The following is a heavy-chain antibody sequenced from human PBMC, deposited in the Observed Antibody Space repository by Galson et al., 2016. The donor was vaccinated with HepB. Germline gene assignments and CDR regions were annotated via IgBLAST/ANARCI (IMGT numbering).Heavy chain of an antibody. J-gene: IGHJ4*02. Sequence: SCKATGSTFTTYYMHWVRQAPGQGLEWMAIIHPSGGYTSNAQKFQDRVTMTRDTSTSTVYMELSSLRSKDTAVYYCARERAALVTLGYTYFDYWGQGTPVTVSS. D-gene: IGHD3-16*02. CDR3: ARERAALVTLGYTYFDY. CDR1: GSTFTTYY. CDR2: IHPSGGYT. V-gene: IGHV1-46*01.